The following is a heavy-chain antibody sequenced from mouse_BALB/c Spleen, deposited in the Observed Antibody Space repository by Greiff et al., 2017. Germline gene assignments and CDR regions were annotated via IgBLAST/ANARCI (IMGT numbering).Heavy chain of an antibody. V-gene: IGHV3-2*02. D-gene: IGHD1-1*01. Sequence: EVQLQESGPGLVKPSQSLSLTCTVTGYSITSDYAWNWIRQFPGNKLEWMGYISYSGSTSYNPSLKSRISITRDTSKNQFFLQLNSVTTEDTATYYCASPLHYYGSSYWYFDVWGAGTTVTVSS. CDR1: GYSITSDYA. J-gene: IGHJ1*01. CDR3: ASPLHYYGSSYWYFDV. CDR2: ISYSGST.